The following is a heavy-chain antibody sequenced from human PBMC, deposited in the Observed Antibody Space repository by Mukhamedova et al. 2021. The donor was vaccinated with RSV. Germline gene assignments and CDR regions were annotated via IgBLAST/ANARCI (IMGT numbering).Heavy chain of an antibody. CDR3: ARDWQYCSGGSCYSGADYFDY. Sequence: DGSSTSYADSVKGRFTISRDNAKNTLYLQMNSLRAEDTAVYYCARDWQYCSGGSCYSGADYFDYCGQGTMVNVSS. D-gene: IGHD2-15*01. J-gene: IGHJ4*02. V-gene: IGHV3-74*01. CDR2: DGSST.